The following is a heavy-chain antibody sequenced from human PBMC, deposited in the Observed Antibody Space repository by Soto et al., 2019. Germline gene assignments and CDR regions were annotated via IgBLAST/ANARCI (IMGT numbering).Heavy chain of an antibody. CDR3: ARVRAMVRGEGYMDV. J-gene: IGHJ6*03. V-gene: IGHV4-4*02. D-gene: IGHD3-10*01. Sequence: QVQLQESAPGLVKPSGTLSLTCAVSSGSISSSNWWSWVRQPPGKGLEWIGDIYHSGSTNYNPSLKNRVTITVDKAKHQFPLKLSSVTAADTAVYYCARVRAMVRGEGYMDVWGKGTTVTVSS. CDR2: IYHSGST. CDR1: SGSISSSNW.